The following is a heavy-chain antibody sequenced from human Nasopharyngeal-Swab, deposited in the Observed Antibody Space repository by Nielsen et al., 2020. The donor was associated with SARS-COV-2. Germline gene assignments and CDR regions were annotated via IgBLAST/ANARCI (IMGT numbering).Heavy chain of an antibody. J-gene: IGHJ6*02. CDR3: ARDTVKRRWLQLDSGYYYYYGMDV. V-gene: IGHV4-39*07. CDR2: IYYSGST. D-gene: IGHD5-24*01. Sequence: WIRQPPGKGLEWIGSIYYSGSTYYNPSLKSRVTISVDTSKNQFSLKLSSVTAADTAVYYCARDTVKRRWLQLDSGYYYYYGMDVWRQGTTVTVSS.